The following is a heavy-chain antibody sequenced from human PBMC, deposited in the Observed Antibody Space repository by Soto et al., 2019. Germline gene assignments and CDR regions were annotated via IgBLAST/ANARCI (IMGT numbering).Heavy chain of an antibody. D-gene: IGHD2-21*02. CDR2: INPSSGET. J-gene: IGHJ5*02. CDR1: GYTFSSYG. CDR3: AKDWYSRFDP. Sequence: QIRLVQSGGEVRTPGASVKVSCKASGYTFSSYGITWVRQAPGQGLEWLGWINPSSGETNYAQKFQGRVTVTTDTSTTPGHNEPKNLTFDEPAGHYWAKDWYSRFDPWGQGNLVTVSS. V-gene: IGHV1-18*01.